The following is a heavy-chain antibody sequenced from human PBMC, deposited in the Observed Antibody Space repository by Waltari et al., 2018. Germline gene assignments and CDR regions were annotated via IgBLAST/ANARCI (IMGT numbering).Heavy chain of an antibody. D-gene: IGHD3-9*01. CDR2: IYYSGTT. V-gene: IGHV4-39*01. CDR3: ARLIPHYDMLTGYPYRRAYCDY. Sequence: QLHLQESGTGLVKPSETLSLTCTVSGGSISSSSYYLVCIRQPPGQGLGWIGSIYYSGTTSYHPSLKSRVTISVDTSKNQFSRKLSSVTAADTAVYYCARLIPHYDMLTGYPYRRAYCDYWGPGTLVTVSS. CDR1: GGSISSSSYY. J-gene: IGHJ4*01.